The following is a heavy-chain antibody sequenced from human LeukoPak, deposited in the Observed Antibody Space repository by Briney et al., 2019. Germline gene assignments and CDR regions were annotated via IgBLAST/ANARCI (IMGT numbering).Heavy chain of an antibody. V-gene: IGHV4-59*01. D-gene: IGHD4-17*01. CDR2: IYYTGST. CDR3: ARDPLIYGDYTDY. Sequence: SETLSLTCTVSGGSISTYYWSWIRQPPGKGLEWIGYIYYTGSTNYNPSLKSRVTISVDTSKNQFSLKLTSVTAADTAVYYCARDPLIYGDYTDYWGQGTLVTVSS. J-gene: IGHJ4*02. CDR1: GGSISTYY.